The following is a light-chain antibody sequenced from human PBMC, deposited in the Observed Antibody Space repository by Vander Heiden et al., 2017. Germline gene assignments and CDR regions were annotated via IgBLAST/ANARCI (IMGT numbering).Light chain of an antibody. V-gene: IGLV6-57*01. CDR3: QSYDSSALV. CDR1: SGSIASNY. Sequence: NFMLTQPHSVSESPGQTVTISCTRSSGSIASNYVQWYQQRPGSSPTTGIYEDNQRPSGVPDRFSGSIDSSSNSASLTISGLKTEDEADYYCQSYDSSALVFGGGTKLTVL. J-gene: IGLJ3*02. CDR2: EDN.